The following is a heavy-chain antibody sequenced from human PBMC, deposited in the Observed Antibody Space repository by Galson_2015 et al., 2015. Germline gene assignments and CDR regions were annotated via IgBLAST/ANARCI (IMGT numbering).Heavy chain of an antibody. Sequence: SLRLSCAASGFTFSSYSMNWVRQAPGKGLEWVSSISSSSSYIYYADSVKGRFTISRDNAKNSLYLQMNSLRAEDTAVYYCARVLEQQLAYGMDVWGQGTTVTVSS. CDR3: ARVLEQQLAYGMDV. J-gene: IGHJ6*02. CDR1: GFTFSSYS. V-gene: IGHV3-21*01. CDR2: ISSSSSYI. D-gene: IGHD6-13*01.